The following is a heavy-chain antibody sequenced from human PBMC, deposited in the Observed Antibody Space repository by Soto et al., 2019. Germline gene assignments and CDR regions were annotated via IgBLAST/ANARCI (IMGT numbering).Heavy chain of an antibody. CDR3: AKDYIWGSYRYTNSQIDY. D-gene: IGHD3-16*02. V-gene: IGHV3-23*01. CDR1: GFTFSSYS. Sequence: GGSLRLSCAASGFTFSSYSMNWVRQAPGKRLEWVSAISSSSSNTYYADSVKGRFTISRDNSKNTLYLQMNSLRAEDTAVYYCAKDYIWGSYRYTNSQIDYWGQGTLVTVSS. CDR2: ISSSSSNT. J-gene: IGHJ4*02.